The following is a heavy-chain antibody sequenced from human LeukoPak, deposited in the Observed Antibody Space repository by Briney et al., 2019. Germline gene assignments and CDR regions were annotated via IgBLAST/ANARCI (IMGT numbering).Heavy chain of an antibody. CDR3: AKGYDSSGYYMAFDI. Sequence: GGSLRLSCAASGFTFSSYAMSWVRQAPGKGLEWVSAISGSGGSTYYADSVKGRFTISRDNSKNTLYLQMDSLRAEDTAVYYCAKGYDSSGYYMAFDIWGQGTMVTVSS. CDR2: ISGSGGST. V-gene: IGHV3-23*01. D-gene: IGHD3-22*01. J-gene: IGHJ3*02. CDR1: GFTFSSYA.